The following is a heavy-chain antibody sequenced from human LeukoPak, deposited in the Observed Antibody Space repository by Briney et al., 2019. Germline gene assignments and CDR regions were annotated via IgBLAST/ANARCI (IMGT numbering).Heavy chain of an antibody. D-gene: IGHD3-3*01. CDR2: ISSSGSTI. J-gene: IGHJ4*02. V-gene: IGHV3-48*03. CDR3: ARDRLTIFGEHFDY. CDR1: GYTFSSYE. Sequence: GGSLRLSCAASGYTFSSYEMNWVRQAPGKGLEWVSYISSSGSTIYYADSVKGRFTISRDNAKNSLYLQMNSLRAEDTAVYYFARDRLTIFGEHFDYWGQGTLVTVSS.